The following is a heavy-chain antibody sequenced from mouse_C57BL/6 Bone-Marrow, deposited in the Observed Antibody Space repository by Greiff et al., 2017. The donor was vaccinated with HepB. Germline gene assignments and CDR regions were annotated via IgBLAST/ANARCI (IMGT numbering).Heavy chain of an antibody. V-gene: IGHV14-2*01. D-gene: IGHD1-1*01. CDR1: GFNIKDYY. J-gene: IGHJ4*01. CDR3: ARSGLLRYSFYAMDY. Sequence: VHVKQSGAELVKPGASVKLSCTASGFNIKDYYMHWVKQRTEQGLEWIGRIDPEDGETKYAPKFQGKATITADTSSNTAYLQLSSLTSEDTAVYYCARSGLLRYSFYAMDYWGQGTSVTVSS. CDR2: IDPEDGET.